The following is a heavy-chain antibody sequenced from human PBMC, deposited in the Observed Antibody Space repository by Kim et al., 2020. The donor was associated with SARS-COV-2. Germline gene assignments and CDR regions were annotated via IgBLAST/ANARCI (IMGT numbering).Heavy chain of an antibody. V-gene: IGHV3-7*01. D-gene: IGHD5-12*01. CDR2: INNDGSTT. CDR1: GFTFVGYW. Sequence: GGSLRLSCEASGFTFVGYWMTWVRQAPGKGLEWLANINNDGSTTFYVDSVRDRFTISRSNAKNSVYLQLNILRADDTAVYYCARSGYVGAFDVWGQGTMVTVSS. J-gene: IGHJ3*01. CDR3: ARSGYVGAFDV.